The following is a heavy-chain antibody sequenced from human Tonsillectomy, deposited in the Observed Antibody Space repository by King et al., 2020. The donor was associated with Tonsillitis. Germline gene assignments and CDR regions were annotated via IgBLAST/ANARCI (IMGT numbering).Heavy chain of an antibody. D-gene: IGHD2-2*01. J-gene: IGHJ6*03. CDR3: ARAEKDQLLPNYYYYYYMDV. CDR1: GYSISTSHW. Sequence: VQLQESGPGLVKPPDTLSLTCAVSGYSISTSHWWGWIRQPPGKGLEWIGYIYYSGSTYYNPSLKSRVTMSVDTSKNHFSLKLSSVTAVDTAVYYCARAEKDQLLPNYYYYYYMDVWGKGTTVTVSS. CDR2: IYYSGST. V-gene: IGHV4-28*03.